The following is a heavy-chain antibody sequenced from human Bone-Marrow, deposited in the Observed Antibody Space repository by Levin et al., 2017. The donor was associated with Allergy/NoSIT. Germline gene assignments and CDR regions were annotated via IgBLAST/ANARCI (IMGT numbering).Heavy chain of an antibody. D-gene: IGHD3-22*01. V-gene: IGHV3-48*03. CDR2: INLRGSTM. CDR3: SRQVPNYYSGSGYFFDY. J-gene: IGHJ4*02. CDR1: GFTFNNFE. Sequence: GGSLRLSCEASGFTFNNFEMNWVRQAPGRGLEWISYINLRGSTMYYADSVRGRFTISRDNAKNSLFLRMDSLTAEDTAVYYCSRQVPNYYSGSGYFFDYWGQGTLVTVSS.